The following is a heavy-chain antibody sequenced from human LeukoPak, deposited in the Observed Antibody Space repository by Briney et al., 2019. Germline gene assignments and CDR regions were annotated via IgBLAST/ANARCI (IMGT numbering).Heavy chain of an antibody. D-gene: IGHD3-10*01. Sequence: SETLSLTCAVYGGSFSGYYWSWIRQPPGKGLEWIGEINHSGSTNYNPSLKSRVTISVDTSKNQFSLKLSSVTAADTAVYYCARAQRGVIRNDYWGQGTLVTVSS. V-gene: IGHV4-34*01. CDR3: ARAQRGVIRNDY. CDR1: GGSFSGYY. CDR2: INHSGST. J-gene: IGHJ4*02.